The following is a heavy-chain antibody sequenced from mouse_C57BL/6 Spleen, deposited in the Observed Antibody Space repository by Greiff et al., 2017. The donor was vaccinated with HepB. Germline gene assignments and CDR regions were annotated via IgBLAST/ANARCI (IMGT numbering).Heavy chain of an antibody. CDR2: IYPGNSDT. J-gene: IGHJ3*01. CDR1: GYTFTSYW. CDR3: TRSNYDWFAY. D-gene: IGHD2-1*01. Sequence: DVQLQESGTVLARPGASVKMSCKTSGYTFTSYWMHWVKQRPGQGLEWIGAIYPGNSDTSYNQKFKGKAKLTAVTSASTAYMELSSLTNEDSAVYYCTRSNYDWFAYWGQGTLVTVSA. V-gene: IGHV1-5*01.